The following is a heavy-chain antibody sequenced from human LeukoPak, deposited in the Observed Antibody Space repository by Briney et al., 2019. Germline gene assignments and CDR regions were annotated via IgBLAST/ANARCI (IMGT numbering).Heavy chain of an antibody. Sequence: SETLSLTCTVSGGSISSYYWSWIRQPPGKGLEWIGYIYYRGSTNYNPSLKSRVTISVDTSKNQFSLKLSSVTAADTAVYYCARHFSGYDSLFDYWGQGTPVTVSS. CDR1: GGSISSYY. CDR2: IYYRGST. D-gene: IGHD5-12*01. V-gene: IGHV4-59*08. CDR3: ARHFSGYDSLFDY. J-gene: IGHJ4*02.